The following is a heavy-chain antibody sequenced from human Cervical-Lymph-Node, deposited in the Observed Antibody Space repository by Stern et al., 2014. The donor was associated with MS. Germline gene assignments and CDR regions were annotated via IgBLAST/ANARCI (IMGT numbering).Heavy chain of an antibody. CDR1: GGSISNTNW. CDR3: ARVNSGYNWFDY. D-gene: IGHD5-12*01. V-gene: IGHV4-4*02. CDR2: IHHSGTP. Sequence: QVQLQESGPGLVKPSGTLSLTCAVFGGSISNTNWWGWVRQTPGMGLEWIGEIHHSGTPNFSPSLKSRVIMSVDKSKNQFPLELKSVTAADTATYYCARVNSGYNWFDYWGQGTRVTVSS. J-gene: IGHJ5*01.